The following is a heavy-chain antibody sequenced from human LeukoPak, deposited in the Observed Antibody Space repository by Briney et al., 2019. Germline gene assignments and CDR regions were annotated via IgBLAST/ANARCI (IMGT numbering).Heavy chain of an antibody. CDR3: ARDEDQYSSGRYGY. J-gene: IGHJ4*02. Sequence: ASVKVSCKASGYTFTSYGISWVRQAPGQGLEWMGWISAYNGNTNYAQKLQGRVTMTTDTSTSTAYMELRSLRSDDTAVYYCARDEDQYSSGRYGYWGQGTLVTVSS. D-gene: IGHD6-19*01. CDR1: GYTFTSYG. V-gene: IGHV1-18*01. CDR2: ISAYNGNT.